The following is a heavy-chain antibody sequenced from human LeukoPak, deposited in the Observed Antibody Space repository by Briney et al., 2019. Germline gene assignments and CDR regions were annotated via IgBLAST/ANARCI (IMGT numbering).Heavy chain of an antibody. CDR1: AFTFSSYS. Sequence: GGSLRLSCAGSAFTFSSYSMNWVRQAPGKGLEWVSSISGSSSDIYYADSVKGRFTISRDNAKNSLYLQMNSLRAEDTALYYCARDRRGGSYSDYWGQGTLVTVSS. D-gene: IGHD1-26*01. CDR3: ARDRRGGSYSDY. J-gene: IGHJ4*02. V-gene: IGHV3-21*01. CDR2: ISGSSSDI.